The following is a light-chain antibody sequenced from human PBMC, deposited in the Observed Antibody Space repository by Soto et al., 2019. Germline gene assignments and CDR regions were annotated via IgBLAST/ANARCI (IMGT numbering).Light chain of an antibody. CDR2: AAI. J-gene: IGKJ2*01. CDR1: QSISNF. CDR3: QQSYSTLF. V-gene: IGKV1-39*01. Sequence: DIQMTQSPSSLSASIGDRVTITCRASQSISNFLNWYQQKPGKAPKLLIFAAISLQSGVPSRFRGSGAGTDFTLTISSLQPEDFATYYCQQSYSTLFFGQGNKLEIK.